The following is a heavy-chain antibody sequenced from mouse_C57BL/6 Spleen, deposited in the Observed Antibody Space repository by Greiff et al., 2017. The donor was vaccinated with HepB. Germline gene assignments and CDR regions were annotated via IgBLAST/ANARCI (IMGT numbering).Heavy chain of an antibody. V-gene: IGHV1-15*01. CDR1: GYTFTDYE. CDR3: TRDYGSSYPVGFAY. D-gene: IGHD1-1*01. Sequence: QVQLQQSGAELVRPGASVTLSCKASGYTFTDYEMHWVKQTPVHGLEWIGAIDPETGGTAYNQKFKGKAILTADKSSSTAYMELRSLTSEDSAVYYCTRDYGSSYPVGFAYWGQGTLVTVSA. J-gene: IGHJ3*01. CDR2: IDPETGGT.